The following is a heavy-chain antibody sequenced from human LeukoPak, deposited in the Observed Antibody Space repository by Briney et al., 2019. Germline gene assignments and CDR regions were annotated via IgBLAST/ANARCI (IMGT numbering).Heavy chain of an antibody. D-gene: IGHD6-6*01. J-gene: IGHJ4*02. CDR1: GDSVSSNSAA. Sequence: SQTLSLTCAISGDSVSSNSAAWNWIRQSPSRGLEWLGRTYYRSKWYNDYAVSVKSRITFNPDTSKNQFSLQLNSVTPEDTAVYYCASEYSSSSMGSFDYWGQGTLVTVSS. CDR3: ASEYSSSSMGSFDY. CDR2: TYYRSKWYN. V-gene: IGHV6-1*01.